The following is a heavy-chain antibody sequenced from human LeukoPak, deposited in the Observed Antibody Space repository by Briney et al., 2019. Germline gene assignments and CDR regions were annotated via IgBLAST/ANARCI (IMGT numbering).Heavy chain of an antibody. D-gene: IGHD3-10*01. Sequence: SETLSLTCIVSGVSVSTTSHYWGWVRQPPGKGLEWIGAIYYSGSAHYNPSLKSRVTISVDTSKNQFSLNLSSVTAADTAVYYCARHRDHFGSGTYYPPFDYWGQGTLVTVSS. CDR2: IYYSGSA. J-gene: IGHJ4*02. CDR1: GVSVSTTSHY. V-gene: IGHV4-39*01. CDR3: ARHRDHFGSGTYYPPFDY.